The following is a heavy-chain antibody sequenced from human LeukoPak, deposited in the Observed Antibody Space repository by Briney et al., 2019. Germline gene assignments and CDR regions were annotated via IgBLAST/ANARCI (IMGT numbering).Heavy chain of an antibody. CDR1: GYTFTSYA. V-gene: IGHV1-3*01. J-gene: IGHJ4*02. Sequence: GASVKVSCKASGYTFTSYAMHWVRQAPGQRLEWMGWINAGNGNTKYSQKFQGRVTITRDTSASTAYMELSSLRSEDTAVYYCASGLSFEYYFDYWGQGTLVTVSS. CDR3: ASGLSFEYYFDY. D-gene: IGHD3/OR15-3a*01. CDR2: INAGNGNT.